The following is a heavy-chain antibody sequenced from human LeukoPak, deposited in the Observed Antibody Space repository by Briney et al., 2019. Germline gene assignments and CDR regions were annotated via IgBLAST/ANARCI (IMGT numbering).Heavy chain of an antibody. V-gene: IGHV4-4*07. CDR3: ARGGTYYDILTGYFPGGYFDY. D-gene: IGHD3-9*01. CDR2: IYTSGST. J-gene: IGHJ4*02. Sequence: TLSLTCTVSGGSISSYYWSWIRQPAGKGLEWIGRIYTSGSTNYNPSLKSRVTMSVDTPKNQFSLKLSSVTAADTAVYYCARGGTYYDILTGYFPGGYFDYWGQGTLVTVSS. CDR1: GGSISSYY.